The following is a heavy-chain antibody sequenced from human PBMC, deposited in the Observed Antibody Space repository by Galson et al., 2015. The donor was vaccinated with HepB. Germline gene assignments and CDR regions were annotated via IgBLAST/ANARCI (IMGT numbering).Heavy chain of an antibody. V-gene: IGHV5-51*03. Sequence: QSGAEVKKPGESLRISCKGSGYDFATYWVGWVRQMPGKGLEWIGSIYYSGSTHYNPSLKSRVIMSVDTSKNHFSLKLTSVTAADTAVYYCAPGTYYGPARPYQFDFWGQGTLVTVSS. J-gene: IGHJ4*02. CDR2: IYYSGST. CDR1: GYDFATYW. CDR3: APGTYYGPARPYQFDF. D-gene: IGHD3-10*01.